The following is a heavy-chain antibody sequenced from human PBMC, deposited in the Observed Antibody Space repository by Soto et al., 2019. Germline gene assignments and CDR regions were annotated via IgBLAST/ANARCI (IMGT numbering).Heavy chain of an antibody. CDR1: GFTFSNYA. Sequence: LRLSCTASGFTFSNYAMSWVRQAPGKGLEWVSAITRTDSTYYADSVKGRFTISRDNSRNTLYLQMNSLGAEDAALYYCAKALVGEVGATDYWGQGTLVTVSS. CDR3: AKALVGEVGATDY. CDR2: ITRTDST. D-gene: IGHD1-26*01. J-gene: IGHJ4*02. V-gene: IGHV3-23*01.